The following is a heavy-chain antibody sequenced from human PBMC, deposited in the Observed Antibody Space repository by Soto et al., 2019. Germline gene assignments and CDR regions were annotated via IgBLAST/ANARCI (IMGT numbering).Heavy chain of an antibody. D-gene: IGHD3-16*01. CDR1: GGTFSGYV. Sequence: QLVQSGSEVKKPGSSVKVSCQASGGTFSGYVVTWVRQAPGQGREWMGEVVSLFGTTNYAQRFSGRITIPAEESTTTAYMELRTLRSDDTAVYYCATHGLGVSSPPYFDTWGQGTLVTVSS. CDR2: VVSLFGTT. CDR3: ATHGLGVSSPPYFDT. J-gene: IGHJ4*02. V-gene: IGHV1-69*01.